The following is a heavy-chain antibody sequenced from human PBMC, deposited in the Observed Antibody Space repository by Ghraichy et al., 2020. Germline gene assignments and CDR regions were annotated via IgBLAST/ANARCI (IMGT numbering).Heavy chain of an antibody. D-gene: IGHD3-10*01. Sequence: SGPTLVKPTQTLTLTCTFSGFSLSTSGMRVSWIRQPPGKALEWLARIDWDDDKFYSTSLKTRLTISKDTSKNQVVLTMTNMDPVDTATYYCARISSLRTYGSGSYYNLAFDIWGQGTMVTVSS. CDR2: IDWDDDK. CDR1: GFSLSTSGMR. CDR3: ARISSLRTYGSGSYYNLAFDI. V-gene: IGHV2-70*04. J-gene: IGHJ3*02.